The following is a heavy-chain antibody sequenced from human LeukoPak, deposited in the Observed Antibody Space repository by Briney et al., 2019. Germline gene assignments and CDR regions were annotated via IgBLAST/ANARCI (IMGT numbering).Heavy chain of an antibody. CDR1: GFTFDDYA. Sequence: GRSLRLSCAASGFTFDDYAMHWIRQAPGKGPVWVARISTDGSARYYADSVKGRFTISRDNGKNTLYLQMNSLRAEDTALYYCTRETSMRGTWYSDLWGRGTLVTVSS. CDR3: TRETSMRGTWYSDL. J-gene: IGHJ2*01. CDR2: ISTDGSAR. D-gene: IGHD3-16*01. V-gene: IGHV3-74*01.